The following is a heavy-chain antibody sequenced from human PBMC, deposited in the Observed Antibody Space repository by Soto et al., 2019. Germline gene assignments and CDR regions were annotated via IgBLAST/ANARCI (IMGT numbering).Heavy chain of an antibody. CDR2: ISTDNCNT. J-gene: IGHJ6*02. CDR1: GYTFTSSG. Sequence: QVQLVQSGAEVKKPGASVKVSCKASGYTFTSSGISWVRQAPGQGLEWMGWISTDNCNTNYAQHLQGRVSMTTYTSTSTAYMDLRSLRSDDTAVYYCARDQGITTFGVYSMYYYGMDVWGQGTTVTVSS. V-gene: IGHV1-18*01. D-gene: IGHD3-3*01. CDR3: ARDQGITTFGVYSMYYYGMDV.